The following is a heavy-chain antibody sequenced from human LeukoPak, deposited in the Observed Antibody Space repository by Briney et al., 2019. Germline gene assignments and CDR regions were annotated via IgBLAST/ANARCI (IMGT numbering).Heavy chain of an antibody. D-gene: IGHD3-9*01. Sequence: GGSLRLSCAASGFTFSTSAMHWVRQAPGKGLEWEALISNDEKNKYYLDSVKGRFTISRDNSKNTLYLQMNSLRIDDTAVYYCARDGLYPDCDDFDSETFDYWGQGTLVTVSS. J-gene: IGHJ4*02. CDR1: GFTFSTSA. CDR2: ISNDEKNK. CDR3: ARDGLYPDCDDFDSETFDY. V-gene: IGHV3-30*04.